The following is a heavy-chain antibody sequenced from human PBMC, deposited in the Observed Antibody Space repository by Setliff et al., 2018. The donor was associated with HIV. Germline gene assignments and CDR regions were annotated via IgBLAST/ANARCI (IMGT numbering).Heavy chain of an antibody. CDR3: TRGMRPMVKRVPFDY. J-gene: IGHJ4*02. V-gene: IGHV3-49*03. CDR1: GFTFGEYG. D-gene: IGHD2-15*01. Sequence: LGLSCLGSGFTFGEYGMSWFRQAPGKGLEWVGFIRSRPFGGTTEYAASVKGRFTISRDDSKSIAYLQMNSLKSADAAVYYCTRGMRPMVKRVPFDYWGQGTLVTVSS. CDR2: IRSRPFGGTT.